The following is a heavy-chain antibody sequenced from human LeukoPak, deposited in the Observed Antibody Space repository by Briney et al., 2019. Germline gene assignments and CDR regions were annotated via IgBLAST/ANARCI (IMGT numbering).Heavy chain of an antibody. V-gene: IGHV3-21*01. CDR1: GFTFSSYS. J-gene: IGHJ4*02. Sequence: GGSLRLSCAASGFTFSSYSMNWVRQAPARGLEWVSSISSRSSYIYYADSVKGRLTISRDNAKNSLYLQMNSLRAEDTAVYYCARDCSSTSCFDYWGQGTLVTVSS. D-gene: IGHD2-2*01. CDR2: ISSRSSYI. CDR3: ARDCSSTSCFDY.